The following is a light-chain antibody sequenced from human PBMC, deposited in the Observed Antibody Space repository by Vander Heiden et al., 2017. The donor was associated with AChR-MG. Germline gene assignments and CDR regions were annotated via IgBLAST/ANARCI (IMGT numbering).Light chain of an antibody. J-gene: IGKJ4*01. CDR2: DAS. CDR1: QSVSSY. CDR3: HQRSARPRT. V-gene: IGKV3-11*01. Sequence: EIVLTQSPATLSLSPGERATLSCRASQSVSSYLAWYQQKPGQAPRLLIYDASNRATGIPARFSGSGSGTDFTLTISSLEPADFAVYYCHQRSARPRTFGGRTKVEIK.